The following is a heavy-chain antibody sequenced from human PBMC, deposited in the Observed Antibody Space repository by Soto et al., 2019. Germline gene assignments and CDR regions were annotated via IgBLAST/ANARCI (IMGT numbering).Heavy chain of an antibody. J-gene: IGHJ4*02. CDR2: IYYSGST. D-gene: IGHD5-18*01. CDR1: GGSISSGDYY. Sequence: QVQLQESGPGLVKPSQTLSLTCTVSGGSISSGDYYWSWIRQPPGKGLEWIGYIYYSGSTYYNPSLKSRVTISVDTSKNQFSLKLSSVTAADTAVYYCARTVDTAMANPYYFDYWGQGTLVTVSS. CDR3: ARTVDTAMANPYYFDY. V-gene: IGHV4-30-4*01.